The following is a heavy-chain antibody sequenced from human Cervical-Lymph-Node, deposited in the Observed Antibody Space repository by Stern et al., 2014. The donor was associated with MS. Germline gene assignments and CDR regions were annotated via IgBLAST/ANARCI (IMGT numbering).Heavy chain of an antibody. CDR2: IVTDTGGA. CDR1: GYSFTAYF. V-gene: IGHV1-2*02. J-gene: IGHJ4*02. D-gene: IGHD1-26*01. CDR3: ARDRGSHSDS. Sequence: QVQLGQSGAEVKKPGASVKVSCKDSGYSFTAYFIHWVRQAPGQGLEWMGWIVTDTGGANYAQRFQGRVTMTRDTSSSTTYMELSRLRSDDTAVYYCARDRGSHSDSWGQGTLVTVSS.